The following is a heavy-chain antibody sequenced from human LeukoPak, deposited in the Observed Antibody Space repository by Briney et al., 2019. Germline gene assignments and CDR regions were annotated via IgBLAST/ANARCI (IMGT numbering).Heavy chain of an antibody. J-gene: IGHJ6*02. CDR3: ARGIFLEWFPYYGMDV. CDR2: IYYSGST. Sequence: SETLSLTCTVSGGSISSYYWSWIRQPPGKGLGWIGYIYYSGSTNYNPSLKSRVTISVDTSKNQFSLKLSSVTAADTAVYYCARGIFLEWFPYYGMDVWGQGTTVTVSS. D-gene: IGHD3-3*01. V-gene: IGHV4-59*01. CDR1: GGSISSYY.